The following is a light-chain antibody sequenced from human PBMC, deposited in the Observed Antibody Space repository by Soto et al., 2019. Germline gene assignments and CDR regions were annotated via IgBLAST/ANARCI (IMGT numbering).Light chain of an antibody. V-gene: IGKV1-9*01. CDR2: AAS. Sequence: IQLTQSPSSLSASVGDRVTITCRASQDISSLLVWYQQIPGRAPKLLLSAASTLHSGVPSRFSGSGSGTDFTLTIASLQPEDFATYYCQQRHSYPITFGQGTRLEIK. CDR1: QDISSL. J-gene: IGKJ5*01. CDR3: QQRHSYPIT.